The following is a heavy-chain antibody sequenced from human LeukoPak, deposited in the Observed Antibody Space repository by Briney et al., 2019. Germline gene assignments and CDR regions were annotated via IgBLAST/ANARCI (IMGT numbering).Heavy chain of an antibody. Sequence: GASVKVSCKASGYTFTGYYMHWVRQAPGQGLEWMGWINPNSGGTNYAQKFQGRVTMTRDTSISTAYMELSRLRSDDTAVYYCATSQNIVVVPAANVFWVAPNARWAQPYYYGMDVWGQGTTVTVSS. D-gene: IGHD2-2*01. J-gene: IGHJ6*02. CDR3: ATSQNIVVVPAANVFWVAPNARWAQPYYYGMDV. CDR1: GYTFTGYY. V-gene: IGHV1-2*02. CDR2: INPNSGGT.